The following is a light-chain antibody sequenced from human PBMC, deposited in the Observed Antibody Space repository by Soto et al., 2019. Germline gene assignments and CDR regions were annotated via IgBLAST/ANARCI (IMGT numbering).Light chain of an antibody. CDR3: CSYKSSPYL. CDR1: SSDIGTYDF. V-gene: IGLV2-14*03. J-gene: IGLJ1*01. CDR2: EVN. Sequence: QSALTQPASVSGSPGESLTISCTGSSSDIGTYDFVSWYQQLPGKAPKLLMFEVNKRPSGVSDRFSGSKSGITASLTISGLQADDEADYYCCSYKSSPYLFGSGTKVTVL.